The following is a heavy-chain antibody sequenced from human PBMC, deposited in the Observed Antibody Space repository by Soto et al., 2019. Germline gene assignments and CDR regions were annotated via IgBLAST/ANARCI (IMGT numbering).Heavy chain of an antibody. CDR2: ISYDGSNK. J-gene: IGHJ6*02. CDR3: AKDQSWATPPYYYYGMDV. Sequence: GGSLRLSCAASGFTFSSYGMHWVRQAPGKGLEWVAVISYDGSNKYYADSVKGRFTISRDNSKNTLYLQMNSLRAEDTAVYYCAKDQSWATPPYYYYGMDVWGQGTTVTVSS. V-gene: IGHV3-30*18. D-gene: IGHD5-12*01. CDR1: GFTFSSYG.